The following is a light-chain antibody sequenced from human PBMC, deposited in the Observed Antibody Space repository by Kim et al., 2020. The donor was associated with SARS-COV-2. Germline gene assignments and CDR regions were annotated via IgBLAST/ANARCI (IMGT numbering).Light chain of an antibody. Sequence: QAVVTQEPSLTVSPGGTGTLTCASSTGAVTTAYWPNWFQQKPGQPPRALIYDTNSRHSWTPGRFSGSLIGGQAALTLSGVQPEDEAEYYCLLFYRGTWVFGGGTQLTVL. J-gene: IGLJ3*02. CDR3: LLFYRGTWV. V-gene: IGLV7-43*01. CDR2: DTN. CDR1: TGAVTTAYW.